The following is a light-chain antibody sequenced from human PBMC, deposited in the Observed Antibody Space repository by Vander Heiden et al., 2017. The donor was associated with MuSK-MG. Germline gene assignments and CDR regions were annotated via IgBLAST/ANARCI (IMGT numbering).Light chain of an antibody. CDR1: RSNIGNNY. J-gene: IGLJ2*01. CDR3: AAWDDSLSGPV. CDR2: RNK. Sequence: QSLLTQPPSASGTPGQRVTISCSGFRSNIGNNYVSWYQQLPGTAPKLLIYRNKQRPSGVPDRFSGSKSRTSASLAISGLRSEDEADYYCAAWDDSLSGPVFGGGTKLTVL. V-gene: IGLV1-47*01.